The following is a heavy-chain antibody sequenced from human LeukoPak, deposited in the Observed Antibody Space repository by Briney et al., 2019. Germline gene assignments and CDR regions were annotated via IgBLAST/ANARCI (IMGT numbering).Heavy chain of an antibody. J-gene: IGHJ4*02. D-gene: IGHD3-9*01. CDR1: GFTFSSYS. CDR2: ISSSSTI. CDR3: ARDQIPSYYDILTGYYALDY. Sequence: GGSLRLSCAASGFTFSSYSMNWVRQAPGKGLEWVSYISSSSTIYYADSVKGRFTISRDNAKNSLYLQMNSLRDEDTAVYYCARDQIPSYYDILTGYYALDYWGQGTLVTVSS. V-gene: IGHV3-48*02.